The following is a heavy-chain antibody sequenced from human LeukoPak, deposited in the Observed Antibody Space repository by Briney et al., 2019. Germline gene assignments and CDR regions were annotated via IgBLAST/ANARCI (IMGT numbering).Heavy chain of an antibody. CDR2: VSSSSSYI. V-gene: IGHV3-21*01. Sequence: AGGSLRLSCAASGFTFSSYSMNWVRQAPGKGLEWVSSVSSSSSYIYYADSVKGRFTISRDNAKNSLYLQMNSLRAEDTAVYYCARGQKAHFDYWGQGTLVTVSS. CDR3: ARGQKAHFDY. CDR1: GFTFSSYS. J-gene: IGHJ4*02.